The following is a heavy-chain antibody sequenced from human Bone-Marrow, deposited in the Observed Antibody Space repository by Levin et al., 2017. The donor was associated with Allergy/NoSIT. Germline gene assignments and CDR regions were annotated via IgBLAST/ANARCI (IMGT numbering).Heavy chain of an antibody. Sequence: GGSLRLSCLASGFNLRGHAMHWVRQAPGKGLEWVATIAYDGSSDNYAQSVQGRFTVTRDNSKNTLYLQMDSLRAEDTAVYWCARVSYACFGLDVWGQGTTVTVSS. CDR3: ARVSYACFGLDV. J-gene: IGHJ6*02. V-gene: IGHV3-30-3*01. CDR2: IAYDGSSD. D-gene: IGHD4-17*01. CDR1: GFNLRGHA.